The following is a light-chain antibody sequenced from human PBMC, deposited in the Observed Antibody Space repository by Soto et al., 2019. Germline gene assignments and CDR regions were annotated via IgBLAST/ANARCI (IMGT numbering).Light chain of an antibody. CDR2: EVS. J-gene: IGLJ3*02. CDR1: SSDVGGYNY. V-gene: IGLV2-14*01. CDR3: SSYTSSSTLV. Sequence: QSALTQPASVSGSPGQSITISCTGTSSDVGGYNYVSWYQQHPGKAPKLMIYEVSNRPSGVSNRFSGSKSGNTASRTISGLHAEDEADYYCSSYTSSSTLVFGGGTKVTVL.